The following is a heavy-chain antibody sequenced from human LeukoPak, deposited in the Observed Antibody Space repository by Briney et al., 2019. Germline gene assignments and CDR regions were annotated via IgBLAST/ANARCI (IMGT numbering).Heavy chain of an antibody. CDR3: ARLSEMLRGPEAFYYFDY. Sequence: RSGGSLRLSCAASDFSFITYAMSWVRQAPGKGLEWVANIKRDGSEKYYVDSVKGRFTVSRDTAKNSLFLQMDSLRVEDTAVYYCARLSEMLRGPEAFYYFDYWGQGTLVTVSS. D-gene: IGHD3-10*01. CDR1: DFSFITYA. CDR2: IKRDGSEK. J-gene: IGHJ4*02. V-gene: IGHV3-7*01.